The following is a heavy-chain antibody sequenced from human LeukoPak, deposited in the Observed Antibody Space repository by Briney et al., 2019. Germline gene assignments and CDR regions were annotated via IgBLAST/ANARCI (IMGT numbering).Heavy chain of an antibody. Sequence: PSETLSLTCIVSGGSISSHYWSWIRQPPGKGLEWIGYIYYSGSTNYNPSLKSRVTISVDTSKNQFSLKLSSVTAADTAVYYCARAYDYGDYPSRGYYYYYYMDVWGKGTTVTVSS. CDR1: GGSISSHY. D-gene: IGHD4-17*01. CDR2: IYYSGST. V-gene: IGHV4-59*11. J-gene: IGHJ6*03. CDR3: ARAYDYGDYPSRGYYYYYYMDV.